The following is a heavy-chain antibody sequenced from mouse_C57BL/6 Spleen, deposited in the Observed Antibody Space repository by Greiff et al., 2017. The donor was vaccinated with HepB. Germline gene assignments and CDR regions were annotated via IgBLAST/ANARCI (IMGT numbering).Heavy chain of an antibody. CDR3: AKEGNYDWYFDV. Sequence: DVKLVESGGGLVKPGGSLKLSCAASGFTFSDYGMHWVRQAPEKGLEWVAYISSGSSTIYYADTVKGRFTISRDNAKNTLFLQMTSLRSEDTAMYYCAKEGNYDWYFDVWGTGTTVTVSS. V-gene: IGHV5-17*01. J-gene: IGHJ1*03. D-gene: IGHD2-1*01. CDR2: ISSGSSTI. CDR1: GFTFSDYG.